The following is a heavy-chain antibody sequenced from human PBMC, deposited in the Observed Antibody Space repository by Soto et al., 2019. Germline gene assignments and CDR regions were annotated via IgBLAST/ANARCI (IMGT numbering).Heavy chain of an antibody. V-gene: IGHV3-21*01. CDR3: ARDSITIFGGGMDV. J-gene: IGHJ6*02. CDR2: ISATSNHI. Sequence: GGSLRLSCVDSDFTFSTYSMNWVRQAPGKGLEWVAYISATSNHIYYADSLKGRFTISRDNAKSSLYLHMNSLRAEDTAVHFCARDSITIFGGGMDVWGQGTTVTVSS. CDR1: DFTFSTYS. D-gene: IGHD3-3*01.